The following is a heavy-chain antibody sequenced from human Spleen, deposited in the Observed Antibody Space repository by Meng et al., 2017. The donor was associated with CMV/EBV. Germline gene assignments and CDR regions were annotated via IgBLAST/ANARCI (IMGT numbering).Heavy chain of an antibody. CDR3: ARGTGSYSLIYYYGMDV. CDR1: GGSFSGYY. J-gene: IGHJ6*02. V-gene: IGHV4-34*01. CDR2: INHSGST. D-gene: IGHD1-26*01. Sequence: SETLSLTCAVYGGSFSGYYWSWIRQPPGKGLEWIGEINHSGSTNYNPSLKSRVTISIDTSKNQISLMLSSVTAADTAVYYCARGTGSYSLIYYYGMDVWGQGTTVTVSS.